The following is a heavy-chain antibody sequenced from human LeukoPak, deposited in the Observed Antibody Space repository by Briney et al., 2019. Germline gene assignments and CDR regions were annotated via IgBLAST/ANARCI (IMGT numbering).Heavy chain of an antibody. CDR3: AKDMVDYYDSSGHGGYFDY. CDR2: IKQDGSEK. J-gene: IGHJ4*02. V-gene: IGHV3-7*03. D-gene: IGHD3-22*01. Sequence: PGGSLRLSCAASGFTFSSYWMSWVRQAPGKGLEWVANIKQDGSEKYYVDSVKGRFTISRDNAKNSLYLQMNSLRAEDTALYYCAKDMVDYYDSSGHGGYFDYWGQGTLVTVSS. CDR1: GFTFSSYW.